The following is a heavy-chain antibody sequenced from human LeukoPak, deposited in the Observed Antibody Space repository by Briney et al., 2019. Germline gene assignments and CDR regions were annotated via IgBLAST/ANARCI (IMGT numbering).Heavy chain of an antibody. J-gene: IGHJ6*02. CDR3: ARDLGDYDLYGMDV. D-gene: IGHD3-16*01. CDR1: GFTFSDYY. V-gene: IGHV3-11*04. Sequence: GGSLRLSCAASGFTFSDYYMSWIRQAPGKGLEWVSYISSSSSTIYYADSVKGRFTISRDNAKNSLYLQMNSLRDEDTAVYYCARDLGDYDLYGMDVWGQGTTVTVSS. CDR2: ISSSSSTI.